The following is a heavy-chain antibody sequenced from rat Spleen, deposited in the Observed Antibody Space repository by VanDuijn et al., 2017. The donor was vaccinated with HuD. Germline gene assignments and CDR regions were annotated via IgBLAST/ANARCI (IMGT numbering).Heavy chain of an antibody. CDR2: ISSDGSTT. V-gene: IGHV5-29*01. Sequence: EVQLVESDGGLVQPGRSLKLSCXASGFTFSDFXMAWVRQAPAKGLDWVATISSDGSTTYYRDSVKGRFTISRDNAKRTLFLQMDSLRSDETATYFCEGGGYLRDWYFDFWGPGTMVTVSS. J-gene: IGHJ1*01. CDR3: EGGGYLRDWYFDF. D-gene: IGHD2-2*01. CDR1: GFTFSDFX.